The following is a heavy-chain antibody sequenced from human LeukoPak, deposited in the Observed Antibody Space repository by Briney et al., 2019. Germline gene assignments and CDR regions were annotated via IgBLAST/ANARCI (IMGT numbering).Heavy chain of an antibody. CDR2: IRYDGSNK. CDR3: ARDFYDTSGYYYDY. D-gene: IGHD3-22*01. CDR1: GFTFSSYG. V-gene: IGHV3-30*02. Sequence: GGSLRLSCAASGFTFSSYGMHWVRQAPGKGLEWVAFIRYDGSNKYYADSVKGRFTISRDNSKNTLYLQMNSLRAEDTAVYYCARDFYDTSGYYYDYWGQGTLVTVSS. J-gene: IGHJ4*02.